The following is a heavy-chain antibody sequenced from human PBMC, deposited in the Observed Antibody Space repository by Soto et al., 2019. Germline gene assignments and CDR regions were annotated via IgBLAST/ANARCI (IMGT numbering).Heavy chain of an antibody. CDR2: IWYDGSNK. Sequence: GGSLRLSCAASGFTFSSYGMHWVRQAPGKGLEWVAVIWYDGSNKYYADSVKGRFTISRDNSKNKLYLQMNSLRAEDTAVYYCARDGNGNRDPDSSSWYYFDYWGQGTLVTVSS. CDR1: GFTFSSYG. V-gene: IGHV3-33*01. D-gene: IGHD6-13*01. J-gene: IGHJ4*02. CDR3: ARDGNGNRDPDSSSWYYFDY.